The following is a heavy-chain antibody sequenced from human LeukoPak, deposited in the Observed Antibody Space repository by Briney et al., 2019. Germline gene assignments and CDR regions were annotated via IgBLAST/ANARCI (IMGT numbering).Heavy chain of an antibody. CDR2: IYPGDSDT. D-gene: IGHD6-13*01. CDR3: AISRRDSSSWYKESAFDI. Sequence: GESLKISCKGSGYSFTSYWIGWVRQMPGKGLEWMGIIYPGDSDTRYSPSFQGQVTISADKSISTAYLQWSSLKASDTAMYYCAISRRDSSSWYKESAFDIWGQGTMVTVSS. V-gene: IGHV5-51*01. CDR1: GYSFTSYW. J-gene: IGHJ3*02.